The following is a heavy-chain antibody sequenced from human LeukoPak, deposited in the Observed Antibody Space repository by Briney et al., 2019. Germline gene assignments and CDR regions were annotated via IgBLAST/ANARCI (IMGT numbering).Heavy chain of an antibody. Sequence: GGALRLSCAGSGFTFSHYSMTWVRQAPGKGLEWVASFGSDLSFRSVADSLKGRFTLSRDNAENSIYLHMCSLRAVETAIYYCARDRLGDGYIREFDSWGQGTLVIVS. CDR1: GFTFSHYS. J-gene: IGHJ4*02. CDR3: ARDRLGDGYIREFDS. D-gene: IGHD5-24*01. CDR2: FGSDLSFR. V-gene: IGHV3-21*01.